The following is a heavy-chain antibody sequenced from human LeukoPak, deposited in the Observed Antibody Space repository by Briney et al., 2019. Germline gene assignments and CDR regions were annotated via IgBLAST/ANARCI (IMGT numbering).Heavy chain of an antibody. J-gene: IGHJ4*02. D-gene: IGHD3-10*01. CDR2: IYPGDSDT. CDR1: GSDFTTSW. CDR3: ARRVGSYEYFDY. Sequence: GASLKISCKGSGSDFTTSWIGWLRQMPGKGLEWMGVIYPGDSDTRYSPSFQGQVTISADKSISTAYLQWSSLKASDTAMYFCARRVGSYEYFDYWGQGTLVTVSS. V-gene: IGHV5-51*01.